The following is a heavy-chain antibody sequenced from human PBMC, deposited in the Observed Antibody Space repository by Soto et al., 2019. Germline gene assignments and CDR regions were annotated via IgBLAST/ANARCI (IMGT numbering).Heavy chain of an antibody. Sequence: SETLSLTCTVSGASISGFYWSWIRKSAGKGLEWIGRIYATGTTDYNPSLKSRVMMSVGTSKKQFSLKLRSVTAADTAVYYCVRDGTKTLRDWFDPWGQGISVTVSS. CDR1: GASISGFY. D-gene: IGHD1-1*01. V-gene: IGHV4-4*07. CDR2: IYATGTT. J-gene: IGHJ5*02. CDR3: VRDGTKTLRDWFDP.